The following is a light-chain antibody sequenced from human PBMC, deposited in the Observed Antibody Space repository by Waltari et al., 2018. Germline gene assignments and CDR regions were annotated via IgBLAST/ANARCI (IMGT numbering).Light chain of an antibody. CDR2: WAS. CDR3: QQYYSLPWA. V-gene: IGKV4-1*01. J-gene: IGKJ1*01. Sequence: DIVMTQSPDSLAVYLGERATINYKSSQSVLFNFNNKNYLGWYQHKPGRPPKPLIYWASTRESGVPDRFSGSGSGTDFNLTISSLQAEDVAVYYCQQYYSLPWAFGQGTKVEIK. CDR1: QSVLFNFNNKNY.